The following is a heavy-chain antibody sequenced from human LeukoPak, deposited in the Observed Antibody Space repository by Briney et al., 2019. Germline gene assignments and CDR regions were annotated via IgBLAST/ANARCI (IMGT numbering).Heavy chain of an antibody. D-gene: IGHD6-19*01. J-gene: IGHJ6*03. V-gene: IGHV3-21*01. Sequence: GGSLRLSCAASGFIFNSHTMNWVRQAPGKGLECVSSISSSSSYIYYADSVKGRFTISRDNAKNSLYLQMNSLRAEDTAVYYCARSSGWYHRGPDYYYYYMDVWGKGTTVTVS. CDR2: ISSSSSYI. CDR3: ARSSGWYHRGPDYYYYYMDV. CDR1: GFIFNSHT.